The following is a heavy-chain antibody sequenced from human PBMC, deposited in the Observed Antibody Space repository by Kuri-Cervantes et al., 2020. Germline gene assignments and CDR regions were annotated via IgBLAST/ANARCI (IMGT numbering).Heavy chain of an antibody. V-gene: IGHV4-30-4*08. D-gene: IGHD3-22*01. Sequence: SETLSLTCTVSGGSISSGGYYWSWIRQHPGKGLEWIGYIYYSGSTYYNPSLKSRVTISVDRSKNQFSLKLSSVTAADTAVYYCARGQANYYDSSGYYYGHAFDIWGQGTMGTVSS. J-gene: IGHJ3*02. CDR1: GGSISSGGYY. CDR2: IYYSGST. CDR3: ARGQANYYDSSGYYYGHAFDI.